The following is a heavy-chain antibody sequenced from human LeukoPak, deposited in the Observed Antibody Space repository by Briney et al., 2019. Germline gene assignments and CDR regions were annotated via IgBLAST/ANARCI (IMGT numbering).Heavy chain of an antibody. CDR3: ASRYCSSTSCGNWFDP. D-gene: IGHD2-2*01. CDR2: IYYSGST. V-gene: IGHV4-30-4*01. CDR1: GGSISSGDYY. J-gene: IGHJ5*02. Sequence: SQTLSLTCTVSGGSISSGDYYWSRIRQPPGKGLEWIGYIYYSGSTYYNPSLKSRVTISVDTSKNQFSLKLSSVTAADTAVYYCASRYCSSTSCGNWFDPWGQGTLVTVSS.